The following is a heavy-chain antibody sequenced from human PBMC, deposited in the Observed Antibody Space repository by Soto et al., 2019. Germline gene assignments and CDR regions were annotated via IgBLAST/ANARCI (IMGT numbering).Heavy chain of an antibody. J-gene: IGHJ4*02. V-gene: IGHV1-18*04. CDR2: ISAYNGNT. D-gene: IGHD3-22*01. CDR3: ARDIITMIDLPFDY. Sequence: EASVKVSCKASGYTFTSYGISWVRQAPGQGLEWMGWISAYNGNTNYAQKLQGRVTMTTDTSTSTAYMELRSLRSDDTAVYYCARDIITMIDLPFDYWGQGTLVTVSS. CDR1: GYTFTSYG.